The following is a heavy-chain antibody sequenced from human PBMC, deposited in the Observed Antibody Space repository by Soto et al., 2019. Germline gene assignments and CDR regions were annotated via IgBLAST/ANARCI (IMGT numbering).Heavy chain of an antibody. J-gene: IGHJ5*02. CDR3: ACYSGSYYVFLT. V-gene: IGHV4-39*01. CDR1: GGSISSSSYY. Sequence: SETLSLTCTVSGGSISSSSYYWGWIRQPPGKGLEWIGSIYYSGSTYYNPSLKSRVTISVDTSKNQFSLKLSSVTAADTAVYYCACYSGSYYVFLTWGQGTLVTVSS. D-gene: IGHD1-26*01. CDR2: IYYSGST.